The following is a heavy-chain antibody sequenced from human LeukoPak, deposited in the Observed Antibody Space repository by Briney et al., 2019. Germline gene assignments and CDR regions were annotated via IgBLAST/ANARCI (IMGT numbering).Heavy chain of an antibody. D-gene: IGHD3-3*01. V-gene: IGHV4-59*08. J-gene: IGHJ4*02. CDR2: IYFSGTT. CDR3: ARHGPLYDIWSAQFYFDY. CDR1: GDSISTYY. Sequence: SETLSLTCTVSGDSISTYYWSWIRQPPGKRLEWIGYIYFSGTTNYNPSLKSRVTISVDTSKNQSSLRLSSVTAADTAVYYCARHGPLYDIWSAQFYFDYWGQGTLVTVSS.